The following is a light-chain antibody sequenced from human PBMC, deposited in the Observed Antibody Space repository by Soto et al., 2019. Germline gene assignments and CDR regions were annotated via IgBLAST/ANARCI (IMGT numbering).Light chain of an antibody. Sequence: QSALTQPASVSGSPGQSITISCTGTSSDVGDYNYVSWYQHHPGKAPKLIIYEVSNRPSGVSDRFSDSKSGNTASLTISGLQAADEADYYCSSYTSSSTEVFGTGTKLTVL. CDR2: EVS. J-gene: IGLJ1*01. CDR3: SSYTSSSTEV. V-gene: IGLV2-14*01. CDR1: SSDVGDYNY.